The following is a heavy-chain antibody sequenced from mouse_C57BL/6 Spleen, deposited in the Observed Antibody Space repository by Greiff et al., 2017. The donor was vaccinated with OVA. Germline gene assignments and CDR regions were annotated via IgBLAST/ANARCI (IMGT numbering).Heavy chain of an antibody. D-gene: IGHD1-1*01. Sequence: VQLQQSGAELARPGASVKLSCKASGYTFTSYGISWVKQRTGQGLEWIGEIYPRSVNTYYNEKFKGKATLTADKSSSTAYMELRSLTSEDSAVYFGARYDYGSSFWYFDVWGTGTTVTVSS. V-gene: IGHV1-81*01. CDR3: ARYDYGSSFWYFDV. CDR2: IYPRSVNT. CDR1: GYTFTSYG. J-gene: IGHJ1*03.